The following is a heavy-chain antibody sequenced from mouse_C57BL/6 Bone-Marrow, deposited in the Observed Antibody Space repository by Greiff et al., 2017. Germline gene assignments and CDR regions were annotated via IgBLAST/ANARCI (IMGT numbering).Heavy chain of an antibody. J-gene: IGHJ2*01. Sequence: VQLQQPGAELVKPGASVKLSCKASGYTFTSYWMHWVKQRPGQGLEWIGMIHPNSGSTNYNEKFKSKATLTVDKSYSTAYMQLSSLTSEDSAVYYFARRSPITTVVAFDYWGQGTTLTVSS. D-gene: IGHD1-1*01. CDR3: ARRSPITTVVAFDY. CDR2: IHPNSGST. CDR1: GYTFTSYW. V-gene: IGHV1-64*01.